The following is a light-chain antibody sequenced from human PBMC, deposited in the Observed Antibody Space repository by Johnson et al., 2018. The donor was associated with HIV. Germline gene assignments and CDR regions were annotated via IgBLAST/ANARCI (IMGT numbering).Light chain of an antibody. V-gene: IGLV1-51*01. Sequence: QSVLTQPPSVSAAPGQKVTISCSGSSSNIGNNYVSWYQQLPGTAPKLLIYDNNKRPSGTPDRFSGSKSGTSATLGITGLQTGDEADYYCGTWDSSRRSGFFGTGTKFTVL. CDR3: GTWDSSRRSGF. CDR1: SSNIGNNY. CDR2: DNN. J-gene: IGLJ1*01.